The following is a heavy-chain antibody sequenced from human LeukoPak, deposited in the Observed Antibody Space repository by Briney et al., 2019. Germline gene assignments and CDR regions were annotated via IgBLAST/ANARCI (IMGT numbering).Heavy chain of an antibody. Sequence: PGGSLRLSCAASGFSFSSFAMTWVRQAPGKGLEWVSTIRSNGATAYNADSVKGRFTISRDNAKNTLYLQINSLRAEDTAVYYCAREYSSGWYDYSGMDVWGQGTTVTVSS. CDR1: GFSFSSFA. D-gene: IGHD6-19*01. J-gene: IGHJ6*02. V-gene: IGHV3-23*01. CDR3: AREYSSGWYDYSGMDV. CDR2: IRSNGATA.